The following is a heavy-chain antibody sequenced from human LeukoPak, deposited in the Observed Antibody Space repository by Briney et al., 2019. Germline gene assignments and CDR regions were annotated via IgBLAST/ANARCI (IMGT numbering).Heavy chain of an antibody. CDR2: INHSGTT. V-gene: IGHV4-34*01. D-gene: IGHD3-16*02. Sequence: PSETLSLTCAVYGGSFSDYYWSWIRQPPGKGLKWIGEINHSGTTNYSPSLKSRVSISVDTSKNQFSLKLNSVTAADAAMYYCASHYSSGSYRYTGSFDSWGKGMLVNVSS. J-gene: IGHJ4*02. CDR3: ASHYSSGSYRYTGSFDS. CDR1: GGSFSDYY.